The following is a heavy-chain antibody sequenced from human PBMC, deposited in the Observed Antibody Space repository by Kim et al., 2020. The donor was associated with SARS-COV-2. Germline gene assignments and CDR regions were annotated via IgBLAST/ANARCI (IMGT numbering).Heavy chain of an antibody. CDR3: AKDLVVPAAMRGYYYYGMDV. D-gene: IGHD2-2*01. CDR2: ISYDGSNK. CDR1: GFTFSSYG. V-gene: IGHV3-30*18. J-gene: IGHJ6*02. Sequence: GGSLRLSCAASGFTFSSYGMHWVRQAPGKGLEWVAVISYDGSNKYYADSVKGRFTISRDNSKNTLYLQMNSLRAEDTAVYYCAKDLVVPAAMRGYYYYGMDVWGQGTTVTVSS.